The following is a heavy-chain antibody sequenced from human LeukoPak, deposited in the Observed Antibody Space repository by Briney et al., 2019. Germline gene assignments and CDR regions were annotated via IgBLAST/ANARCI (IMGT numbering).Heavy chain of an antibody. V-gene: IGHV3-15*01. CDR2: IKSKTDGGTT. Sequence: GGSLRLSRAASGFTFSNAWMSWVRQAPGKGLGWVGRIKSKTDGGTTDYAAPVKGRFTTSRDDSKNTLYLQMNSLRVEDTAIYYCAKAKGAFCDGACSGRILDHWGQGIQVTVSS. J-gene: IGHJ4*02. CDR1: GFTFSNAW. CDR3: AKAKGAFCDGACSGRILDH. D-gene: IGHD2-21*02.